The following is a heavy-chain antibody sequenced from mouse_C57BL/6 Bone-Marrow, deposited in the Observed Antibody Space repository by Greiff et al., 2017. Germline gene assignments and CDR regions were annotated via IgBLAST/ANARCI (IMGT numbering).Heavy chain of an antibody. CDR2: INPYKGGT. CDR3: ARLSYYDDDDPV. D-gene: IGHD2-4*01. CDR1: GSSFTDYY. V-gene: IGHV1-19*01. J-gene: IGHJ1*03. Sequence: EVQLQQSGPVLVKPGASVKMSCQASGSSFTDYYMNWVKQNHGKSLEWIGVINPYKGGTSYNQTFKGKATLTVDKSSSTAYMELNSLTSEDSAVYYCARLSYYDDDDPVWGTGTTVTVSS.